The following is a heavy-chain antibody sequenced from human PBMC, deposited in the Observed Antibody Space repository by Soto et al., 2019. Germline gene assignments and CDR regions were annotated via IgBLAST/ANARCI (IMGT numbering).Heavy chain of an antibody. V-gene: IGHV3-7*01. CDR1: GFTFSTYW. Sequence: EVQLVQSGGDLVQPGGSLRLSCVASGFTFSTYWMTWVRQAPGMGLEWVAGIKADGSEEVYVASVKGRFSISRDNAKTSLYLQLNSLRAEDTAVYYCATAISSPFSNFDYWGQGSLVTVSS. J-gene: IGHJ4*02. CDR3: ATAISSPFSNFDY. D-gene: IGHD2-2*01. CDR2: IKADGSEE.